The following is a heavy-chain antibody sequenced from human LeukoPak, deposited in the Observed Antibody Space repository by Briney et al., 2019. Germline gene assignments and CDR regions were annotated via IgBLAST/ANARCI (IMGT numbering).Heavy chain of an antibody. CDR2: ISAYNGNT. Sequence: ASVKVSCKASGYTFTSYGISWVRQAPGQGLEWMGWISAYNGNTNYAQKLQGRVTMTRDTSTSPAYMELRSLRSDDTAVYYCARDCWFALVAATACYCDYWGEGTVVSVSS. D-gene: IGHD2-15*01. CDR3: ARDCWFALVAATACYCDY. J-gene: IGHJ4*02. V-gene: IGHV1-18*04. CDR1: GYTFTSYG.